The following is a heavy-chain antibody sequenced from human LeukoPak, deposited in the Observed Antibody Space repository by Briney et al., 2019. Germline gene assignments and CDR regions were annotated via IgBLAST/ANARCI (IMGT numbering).Heavy chain of an antibody. J-gene: IGHJ4*02. V-gene: IGHV3-21*01. CDR2: ISSSSSYI. D-gene: IGHD6-19*01. Sequence: GGSLRLSCAASGFTFSSYSMNWVRQAPGKGLEWVSSISSSSSYIYYADSVKGRFTISRDNAKNSLYLQMNSLRAEDTAVYYCARGGSSGWHYYFDYWGQGTLVTVSS. CDR1: GFTFSSYS. CDR3: ARGGSSGWHYYFDY.